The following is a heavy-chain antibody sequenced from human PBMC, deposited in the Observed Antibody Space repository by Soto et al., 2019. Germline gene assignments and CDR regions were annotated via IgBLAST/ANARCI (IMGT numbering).Heavy chain of an antibody. CDR2: IGTGGDT. CDR1: GFTFSGSD. CDR3: VRETGFTPTSYAFKI. D-gene: IGHD1-1*01. J-gene: IGHJ3*02. Sequence: EVQLVESGGGLVQPGGSLRLSCAASGFTFSGSDMNWVRHKRGKGLEWVSGIGTGGDTYYADSVRCRFTIAREDAKVSLYLQMISLRVEDTAVYYCVRETGFTPTSYAFKIWGQGTMVTVSS. V-gene: IGHV3-13*01.